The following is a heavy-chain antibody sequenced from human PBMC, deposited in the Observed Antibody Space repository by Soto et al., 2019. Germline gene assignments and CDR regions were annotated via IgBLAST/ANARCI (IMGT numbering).Heavy chain of an antibody. CDR3: ARIPRITMVRGVRRPHYYGMDV. Sequence: ESGPTLVNPTQTLTLTCTFSGFSLSTSGMCVSWIRQPPGKALEWLALIDWDDDKYYSTSLKTRLTISKDTSKNQVVLTMTNMDPVDTATYYCARIPRITMVRGVRRPHYYGMDVWGQGTTVTVSS. CDR1: GFSLSTSGMC. CDR2: IDWDDDK. J-gene: IGHJ6*02. D-gene: IGHD3-10*01. V-gene: IGHV2-70*01.